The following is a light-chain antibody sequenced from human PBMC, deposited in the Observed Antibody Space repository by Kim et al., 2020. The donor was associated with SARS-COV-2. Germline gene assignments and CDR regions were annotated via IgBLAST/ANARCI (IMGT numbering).Light chain of an antibody. V-gene: IGKV3-20*01. CDR3: QQYGNSAMYT. CDR1: QSVSSSY. Sequence: SPGERATLSGRASQSVSSSYLAWYQQKPGQAPRLLIQGASNRATGIPDRFSGSGSGTDFTLTISRLEAEDFAVYYCQQYGNSAMYTFGQGTKLEI. J-gene: IGKJ2*01. CDR2: GAS.